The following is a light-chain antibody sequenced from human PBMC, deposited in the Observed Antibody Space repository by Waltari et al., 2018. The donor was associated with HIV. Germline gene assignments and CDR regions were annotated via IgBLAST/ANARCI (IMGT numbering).Light chain of an antibody. CDR3: QQYFSVPYT. CDR1: QSLFYTSDNKNF. CDR2: WSS. V-gene: IGKV4-1*01. Sequence: DVVMTQSPDSLAVSLGERATLNCKSNQSLFYTSDNKNFLAWYQQKAGQRPRLLIYWSSTRVSGVPDRFSGSGSETDFTLTITSLQAEDVAIYFCQQYFSVPYTFGQGTKLEIK. J-gene: IGKJ2*01.